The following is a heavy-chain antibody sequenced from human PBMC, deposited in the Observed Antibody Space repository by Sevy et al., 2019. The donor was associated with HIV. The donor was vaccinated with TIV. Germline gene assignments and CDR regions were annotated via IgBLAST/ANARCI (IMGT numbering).Heavy chain of an antibody. V-gene: IGHV1-58*01. Sequence: ASVKVSCKASGFTFTSSAVQWVRQARGQRLEWIGWIVVGSGNTNYAQKFQERVTITRDMSTSTAYMELSSLRSEDTAVYYCAAAPEYYYDSSCYTFDYWGQGTLVTVSS. D-gene: IGHD3-22*01. CDR2: IVVGSGNT. CDR1: GFTFTSSA. J-gene: IGHJ4*02. CDR3: AAAPEYYYDSSCYTFDY.